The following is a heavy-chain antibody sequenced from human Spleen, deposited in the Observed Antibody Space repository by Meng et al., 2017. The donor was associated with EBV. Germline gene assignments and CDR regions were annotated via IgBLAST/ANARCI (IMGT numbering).Heavy chain of an antibody. CDR3: ARAPLESSSSGWFDP. CDR2: INHSGST. CDR1: GGSFSGYY. J-gene: IGHJ5*02. D-gene: IGHD6-13*01. V-gene: IGHV4-34*01. Sequence: HGHPRQWGAGLLKPSETLSLTCAVFGGSFSGYYWGWIPQPQGKGLEWIGEINHSGSTKYNPSLKSRVTISVDTSKNQFSLKLSSVTAADTAVYFCARAPLESSSSGWFDPWGQGTLVTVSS.